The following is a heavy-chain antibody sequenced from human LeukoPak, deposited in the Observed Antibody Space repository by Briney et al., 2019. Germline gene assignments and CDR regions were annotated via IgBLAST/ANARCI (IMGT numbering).Heavy chain of an antibody. J-gene: IGHJ4*02. Sequence: SETLSLTCTVSGGSFSTYYCSWIRQPPGKGLEWIGYIYYSGSTDYNPSLKSRVTMSLDTSKNQFSLNLSSVTAADTALYYCARAVITFGGAVAKGFDCWGQGTLVTVSS. CDR3: ARAVITFGGAVAKGFDC. CDR1: GGSFSTYY. CDR2: IYYSGST. D-gene: IGHD3-16*01. V-gene: IGHV4-59*01.